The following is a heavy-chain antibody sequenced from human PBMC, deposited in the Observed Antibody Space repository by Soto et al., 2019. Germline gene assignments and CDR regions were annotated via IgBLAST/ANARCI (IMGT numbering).Heavy chain of an antibody. D-gene: IGHD3-3*01. Sequence: SMKVSCKASGGTFSSYAISWVRQAPGQGLEWMGGIIPIFGTANYAQKFQGRVTITADESTSTAYMELSSLRSEDTAVYYCASNGVAIFGVVNWFDPWGQGTLVTVSS. V-gene: IGHV1-69*13. CDR1: GGTFSSYA. CDR3: ASNGVAIFGVVNWFDP. CDR2: IIPIFGTA. J-gene: IGHJ5*02.